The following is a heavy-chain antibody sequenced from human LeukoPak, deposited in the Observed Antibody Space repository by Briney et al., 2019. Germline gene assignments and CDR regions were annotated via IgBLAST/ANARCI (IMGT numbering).Heavy chain of an antibody. CDR3: ARQRERGYSYVD. CDR1: GYSFSSHW. V-gene: IGHV5-51*01. J-gene: IGHJ4*02. Sequence: GESLKISCKGSGYSFSSHWIAWVRQMPRKGLEWMGMIYPGDSDTRYSPSFRGQVTISGDKSISTAYLQWSSLKASDTAMYYCARQRERGYSYVDWGQGTLVTVSS. D-gene: IGHD5-18*01. CDR2: IYPGDSDT.